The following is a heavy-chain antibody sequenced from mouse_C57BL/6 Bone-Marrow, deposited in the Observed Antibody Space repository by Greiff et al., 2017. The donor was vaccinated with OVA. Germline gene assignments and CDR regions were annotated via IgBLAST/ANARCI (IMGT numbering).Heavy chain of an antibody. CDR1: GYTFTSYW. CDR2: IHPNSGST. CDR3: ARFYGGDYYAMDF. Sequence: QVQLKQPGAELVKPGASVKLSCKASGYTFTSYWMHWVKQRPGQGLEWIGMIHPNSGSTNYNEKFKSKATLTVDKSSSTAYMQLSSLTSEDSAVYSCARFYGGDYYAMDFWGQGTSVTVSS. J-gene: IGHJ4*01. V-gene: IGHV1-64*01. D-gene: IGHD1-1*01.